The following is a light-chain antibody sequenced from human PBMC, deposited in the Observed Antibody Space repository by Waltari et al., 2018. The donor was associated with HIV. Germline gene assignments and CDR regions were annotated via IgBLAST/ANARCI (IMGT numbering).Light chain of an antibody. Sequence: QSVLTQPPSASGNPGQRVTISCSGSNSNIGSNTVNWYQQLPGTAPKLLIYNNKRRRAGVPDRVSGSKSGTSASLSISGLQSEDVADYYCAAWDDSLNGVVFGGGTKLTVL. V-gene: IGLV1-44*01. CDR3: AAWDDSLNGVV. CDR2: NNK. CDR1: NSNIGSNT. J-gene: IGLJ2*01.